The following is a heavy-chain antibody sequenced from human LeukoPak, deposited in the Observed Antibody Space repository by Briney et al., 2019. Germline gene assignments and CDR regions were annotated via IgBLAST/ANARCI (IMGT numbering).Heavy chain of an antibody. V-gene: IGHV1-2*02. CDR2: INPNSGGT. D-gene: IGHD2-2*01. CDR1: GYTFTGYY. Sequence: ASVKVSCKASGYTFTGYYMHWVRQATGQGLEWMGWINPNSGGTNYAQKFQGRVTMTRDTSISTAYMELSRLRSDDTAVYYCARDGCSSTSCPDVWGQGTTVTVSS. CDR3: ARDGCSSTSCPDV. J-gene: IGHJ6*02.